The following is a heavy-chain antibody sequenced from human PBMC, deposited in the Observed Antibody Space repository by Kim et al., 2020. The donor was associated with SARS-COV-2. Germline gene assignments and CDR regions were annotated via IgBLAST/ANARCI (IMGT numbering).Heavy chain of an antibody. CDR3: ARGSPRGMATIIY. J-gene: IGHJ4*02. Sequence: YVDTGKGRFSISRDKSKNTLELQRNSLRAEDTAVYYCARGSPRGMATIIYWGQGTLVTVSS. D-gene: IGHD5-12*01. V-gene: IGHV3-30*01.